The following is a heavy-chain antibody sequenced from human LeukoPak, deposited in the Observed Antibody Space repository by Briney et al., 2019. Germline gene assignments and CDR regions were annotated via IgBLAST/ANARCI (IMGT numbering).Heavy chain of an antibody. CDR1: GYTLTTYY. CDR2: INPSIDSI. Sequence: ASVKVSCKASGYTLTTYYIHWVRQAPGQGLEWMGIINPSIDSINYARKFQRRVTMTSDTSTSTAYMELRSLRSDNTAVYYCARGGDGDILTGLVFDYWGQGTLVTVSS. V-gene: IGHV1-46*01. CDR3: ARGGDGDILTGLVFDY. D-gene: IGHD3-9*01. J-gene: IGHJ4*02.